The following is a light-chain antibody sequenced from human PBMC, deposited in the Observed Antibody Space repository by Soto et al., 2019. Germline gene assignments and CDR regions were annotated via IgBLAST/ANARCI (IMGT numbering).Light chain of an antibody. CDR1: SSDVGGYNY. CDR3: NSYTSSTTVV. V-gene: IGLV2-14*01. J-gene: IGLJ2*01. CDR2: DVT. Sequence: QSALTQPASVSGSPGQSITISCTGTSSDVGGYNYVSWYQQHPGKAPKLMIYDVTNRPSGVSNRSSGSKSGNTASLTISGLQAEDEADYYCNSYTSSTTVVFGGGTKLTVL.